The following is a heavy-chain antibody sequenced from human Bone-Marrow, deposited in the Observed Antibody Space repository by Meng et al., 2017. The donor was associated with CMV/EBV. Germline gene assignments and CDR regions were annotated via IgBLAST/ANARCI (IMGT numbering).Heavy chain of an antibody. D-gene: IGHD3-3*01. J-gene: IGHJ6*02. CDR3: ATYYDFWSGYFPYYYYGMDV. CDR1: GGTFSSYA. Sequence: SVKVSCKASGGTFSSYAISWVRQAPGQGLEWMGGIIPIFGTANYAQKFQGRVTITTDESTSTAYMELSSLRSEDTAVYYCATYYDFWSGYFPYYYYGMDVWGQGTTVTVSS. V-gene: IGHV1-69*05. CDR2: IIPIFGTA.